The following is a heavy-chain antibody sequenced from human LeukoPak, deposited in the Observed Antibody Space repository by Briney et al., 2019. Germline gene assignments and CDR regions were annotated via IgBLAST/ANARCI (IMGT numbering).Heavy chain of an antibody. Sequence: ASVKVSCKASGYTFTSYAMHWVRQAPGQRLEWMGWINAGNGNTKYSQKFQGRVTITRDTSASTAYMELRSLRSDDTAVYYCARESYGGSYYPTIDYWGQGTLVTVSS. V-gene: IGHV1-3*01. D-gene: IGHD1-26*01. CDR2: INAGNGNT. CDR1: GYTFTSYA. CDR3: ARESYGGSYYPTIDY. J-gene: IGHJ4*02.